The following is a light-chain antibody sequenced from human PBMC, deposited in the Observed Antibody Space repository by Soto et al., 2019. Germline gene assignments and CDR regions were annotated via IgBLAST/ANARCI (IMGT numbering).Light chain of an antibody. J-gene: IGLJ2*01. V-gene: IGLV2-14*01. CDR3: SSYTSSFL. CDR2: EVS. CDR1: SSDVGGYNY. Sequence: QSALTQPASVSGSPGQSITISCTGTSSDVGGYNYISWYQQHPGKAPKLMIYEVSNRPSGVSNRFSGSKSGNTASLTISGLQAEDEADYYCSSYTSSFLFGGGTKVTVL.